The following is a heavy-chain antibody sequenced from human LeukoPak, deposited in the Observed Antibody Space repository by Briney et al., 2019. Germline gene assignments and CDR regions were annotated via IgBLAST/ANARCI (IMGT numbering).Heavy chain of an antibody. Sequence: ASVKVSCKASGYTFTSYYMHWVRQAPGQGLEWMGIINPSGGSTSYAQKFQGRVTMTRDTSTSTVYMELSSLRSEDTAVYYCARRDSVVTRGYYYYYMDVWGKGTTVTVSS. CDR2: INPSGGST. CDR1: GYTFTSYY. V-gene: IGHV1-46*01. J-gene: IGHJ6*03. CDR3: ARRDSVVTRGYYYYYMDV. D-gene: IGHD4-23*01.